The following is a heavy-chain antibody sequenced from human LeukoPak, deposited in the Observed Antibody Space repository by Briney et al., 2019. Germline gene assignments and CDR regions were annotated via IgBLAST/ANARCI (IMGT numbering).Heavy chain of an antibody. CDR3: ARVKKLVPEFEF. D-gene: IGHD1-26*01. CDR1: GYTFIDFY. V-gene: IGHV1-2*02. J-gene: IGHJ4*02. Sequence: ASVKVSGKASGYTFIDFYIHWVRQAPGQGLEWMGWINPNSGAIKYSQKFQDGVSMTRDTSITTVYMDLSGLRSDDTAVYYCARVKKLVPEFEFWGQGTLVTVSS. CDR2: INPNSGAI.